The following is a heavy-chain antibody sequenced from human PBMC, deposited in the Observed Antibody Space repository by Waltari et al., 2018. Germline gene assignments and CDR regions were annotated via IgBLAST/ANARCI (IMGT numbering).Heavy chain of an antibody. CDR3: ASTDDYYGSGSYYSERN. Sequence: EVQLVESGGGLVQPGGSLRLSCAASGFTFSDYWMSWVRQAPGKGLEWIANIKQDGSEKYYVDSVKGRFTISRDNAKNSLYLQMNSLRAEDTAVYYCASTDDYYGSGSYYSERNWGQGTLVTVSS. CDR2: IKQDGSEK. CDR1: GFTFSDYW. D-gene: IGHD3-10*01. J-gene: IGHJ4*02. V-gene: IGHV3-7*01.